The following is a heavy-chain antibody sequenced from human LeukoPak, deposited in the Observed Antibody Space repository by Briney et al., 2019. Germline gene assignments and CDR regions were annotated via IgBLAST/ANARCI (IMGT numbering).Heavy chain of an antibody. CDR2: TYYRSKWYN. Sequence: SQTLSLTCAISGDSVSSNSAAWNWIRQSPSRGLEWLGRTYYRSKWYNDYAVSVKSRITINPDTSKNQFSLQLNSVTPEDTAVYYCAREMLSSSWYSSYYMDVWGKGTTVTVSS. J-gene: IGHJ6*03. CDR3: AREMLSSSWYSSYYMDV. V-gene: IGHV6-1*01. D-gene: IGHD6-13*01. CDR1: GDSVSSNSAA.